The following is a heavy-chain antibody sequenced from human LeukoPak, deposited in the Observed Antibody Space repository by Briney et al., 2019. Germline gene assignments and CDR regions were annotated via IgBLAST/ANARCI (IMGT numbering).Heavy chain of an antibody. D-gene: IGHD1-1*01. J-gene: IGHJ6*03. V-gene: IGHV3-23*01. Sequence: GGSLRLSCAASGFTFSSYAMSWVRQAPGKGLEWVSSISGSGGSTYYADSVKGRFTISRDNSNNTLYLQMNSLRAEDTAVYYCARVPSWKGYMDVWGKGTTVTVSS. CDR3: ARVPSWKGYMDV. CDR1: GFTFSSYA. CDR2: ISGSGGST.